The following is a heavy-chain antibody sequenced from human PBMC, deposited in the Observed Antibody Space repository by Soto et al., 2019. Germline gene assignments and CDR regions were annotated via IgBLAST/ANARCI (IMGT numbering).Heavy chain of an antibody. D-gene: IGHD3-16*01. J-gene: IGHJ4*02. CDR1: GFTFSNAW. V-gene: IGHV3-15*01. Sequence: PGGSLRLSCAASGFTFSNAWMSWVRQAPGKGLEWVGRIKSKTDGGTTDYAAPVKGRFTISRDDSKNTLYLQMNSLKTEDTAVYYCTTIYIWGTPVDGHYWGQGTLVTVSS. CDR2: IKSKTDGGTT. CDR3: TTIYIWGTPVDGHY.